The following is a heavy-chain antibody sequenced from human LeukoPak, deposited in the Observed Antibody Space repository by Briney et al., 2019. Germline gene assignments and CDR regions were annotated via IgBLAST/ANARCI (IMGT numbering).Heavy chain of an antibody. V-gene: IGHV3-30*02. CDR3: AKVYSSISGCFDY. CDR2: IRYDGSNK. J-gene: IGHJ4*02. D-gene: IGHD6-13*01. Sequence: GGSLRLSCAASAFTFSSYGMHWVRQAPGKGLEWVAFIRYDGSNKYYADSVKGRFTISRDNSKNTLYLQMNSLRAEDTAVYYCAKVYSSISGCFDYWGQGTLVTVSS. CDR1: AFTFSSYG.